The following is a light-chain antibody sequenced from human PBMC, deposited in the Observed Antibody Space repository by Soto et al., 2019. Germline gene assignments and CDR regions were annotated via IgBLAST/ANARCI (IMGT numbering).Light chain of an antibody. Sequence: TQSPASLSASVGDRITITCRASQAVNTRLAWYQHKPGQAPRLLIYDASNRATGIPARFSDSGSGTDFTLTISSLEPEDFAVYYCQRRSNWPTFGQGTKVDIK. J-gene: IGKJ1*01. CDR3: QRRSNWPT. CDR1: QAVNTR. V-gene: IGKV3D-11*01. CDR2: DAS.